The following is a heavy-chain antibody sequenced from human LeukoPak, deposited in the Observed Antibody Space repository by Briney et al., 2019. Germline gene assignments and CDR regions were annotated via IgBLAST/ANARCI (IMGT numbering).Heavy chain of an antibody. V-gene: IGHV3-23*01. CDR1: GFTFSSYA. D-gene: IGHD5-18*01. J-gene: IGHJ4*02. Sequence: GGSLRPSCAAPGFTFSSYAMSWVRQAPGKGLEWVSAISGSGGSTYYADSVKGRFTISRDNSKNTLYLQMNSLRAEDTAVYYCAKVRSYGVAPFDYWGQGTLVTVSS. CDR2: ISGSGGST. CDR3: AKVRSYGVAPFDY.